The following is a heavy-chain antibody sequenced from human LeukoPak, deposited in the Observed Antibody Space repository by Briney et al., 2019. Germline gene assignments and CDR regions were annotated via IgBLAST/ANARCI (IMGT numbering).Heavy chain of an antibody. V-gene: IGHV3-74*01. CDR2: VKGDGSFT. CDR3: VRDGDDYNFDY. D-gene: IGHD5-24*01. CDR1: GFTFRNYW. Sequence: GGTLRLSCAASGFTFRNYWMRWLRHAPGKGLVWVSRVKGDGSFTDYADSVKGRFTISRDNAKNTLYLQMYSLRAEDTAAYYCVRDGDDYNFDYWGQGSLVTVSS. J-gene: IGHJ4*02.